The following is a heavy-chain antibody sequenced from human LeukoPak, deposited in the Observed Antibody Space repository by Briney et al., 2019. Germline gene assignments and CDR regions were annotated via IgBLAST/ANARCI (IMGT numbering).Heavy chain of an antibody. CDR3: ASVGRDSGSPRRAFDI. J-gene: IGHJ3*02. Sequence: GGSLRLSCAASGLTVSSNYMSWVRRAPGEGLEWVSVIYTGGGTYYAESVKGRFAISRDNSKNTLYLQMNSLRAEDTAVYYCASVGRDSGSPRRAFDIWGPGTMVTVS. V-gene: IGHV3-53*01. D-gene: IGHD1-26*01. CDR1: GLTVSSNY. CDR2: IYTGGGT.